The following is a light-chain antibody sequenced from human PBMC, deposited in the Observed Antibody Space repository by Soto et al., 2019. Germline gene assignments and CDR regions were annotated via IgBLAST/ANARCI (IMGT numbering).Light chain of an antibody. Sequence: DTQMTQSPSAMSASVGDRVTITCRASRDITNYVAWFQQKPGQVPKRLIYAASSLHRGVPSRFSGSGYGTEFTLTISSLQPEDFATYYCLQHNTYPHTFGQGTKLEIK. CDR2: AAS. CDR3: LQHNTYPHT. CDR1: RDITNY. V-gene: IGKV1-17*03. J-gene: IGKJ2*01.